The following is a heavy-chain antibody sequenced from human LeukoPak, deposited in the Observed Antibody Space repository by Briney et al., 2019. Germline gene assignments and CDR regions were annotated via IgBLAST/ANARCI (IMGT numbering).Heavy chain of an antibody. CDR3: ARFCGGYSGYPGGGGFDY. CDR2: IYYSGST. CDR1: GGSISSGDYY. D-gene: IGHD5-12*01. V-gene: IGHV4-30-4*01. J-gene: IGHJ4*02. Sequence: SETLSLTCTVSGGSISSGDYYWSWIRQPPGKGLEWIGYIYYSGSTYYNPSLKSRVTISVVTSKNQFSLKLSSVTAADTAVYYCARFCGGYSGYPGGGGFDYWGQGTLVTVSS.